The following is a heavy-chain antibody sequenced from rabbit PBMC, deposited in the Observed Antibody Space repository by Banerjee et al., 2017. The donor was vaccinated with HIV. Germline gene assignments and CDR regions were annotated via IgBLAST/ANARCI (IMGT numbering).Heavy chain of an antibody. CDR2: INSYSSGAT. J-gene: IGHJ4*01. V-gene: IGHV1S40*01. CDR3: VRSFSGWYYFNL. D-gene: IGHD1-1*01. Sequence: QSLEESGGDLVKPGASLTLTCKASGIDFSSSYYISWVRQAPGKGLEWIASINSYSSGATYYANWAKGRFTISKTSSTTVTLQMTSLTAADTATYFCVRSFSGWYYFNLWGQGTLVTVS. CDR1: GIDFSSSYY.